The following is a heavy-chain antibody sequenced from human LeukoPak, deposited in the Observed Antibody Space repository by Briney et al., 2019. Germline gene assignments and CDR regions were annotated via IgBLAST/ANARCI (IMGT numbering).Heavy chain of an antibody. CDR1: GFSFSNYG. V-gene: IGHV3-30*02. J-gene: IGHJ4*02. CDR3: ARDGTAVGINYDY. D-gene: IGHD6-13*01. Sequence: GGSLRLSCVASGFSFSNYGMHWVRQAPGKGLEWVAFIRYDGRNKYYADSVKGRFTISRDNSKNTLYLQMNSLRAEDTAVYYCARDGTAVGINYDYWGQGTLVTVSS. CDR2: IRYDGRNK.